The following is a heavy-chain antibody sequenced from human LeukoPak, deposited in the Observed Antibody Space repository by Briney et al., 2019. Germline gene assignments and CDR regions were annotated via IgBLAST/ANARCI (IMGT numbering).Heavy chain of an antibody. D-gene: IGHD3-22*01. J-gene: IGHJ3*02. CDR3: ARVYYEDAFDI. CDR2: IYYSGST. CDR1: GGSISSSSYY. V-gene: IGHV4-39*07. Sequence: SETLSLTCTVSGGSISSSSYYWGWIRQPPGKGLEWIGSIYYSGSTNYNPSLKSRVTISVDTSKNQFSLKLSSVTAADTAVYYCARVYYEDAFDIWGQGTMVTVSS.